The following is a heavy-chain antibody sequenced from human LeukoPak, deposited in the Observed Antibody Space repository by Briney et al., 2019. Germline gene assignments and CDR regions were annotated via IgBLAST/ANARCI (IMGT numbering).Heavy chain of an antibody. CDR2: ISANNGNT. Sequence: ASVKVSCKASAYTFIRFGISWVRQAPGQGLEWMGWISANNGNTNYAQKFQGRVTMTTDTSTSTAYMELRGLRSDDTAVYYCARAGIAVAGDFDYWGQGTLVTVSS. D-gene: IGHD6-19*01. J-gene: IGHJ4*02. CDR1: AYTFIRFG. CDR3: ARAGIAVAGDFDY. V-gene: IGHV1-18*01.